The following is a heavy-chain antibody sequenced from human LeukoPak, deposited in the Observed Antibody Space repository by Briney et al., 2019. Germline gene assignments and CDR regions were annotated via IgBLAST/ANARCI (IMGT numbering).Heavy chain of an antibody. J-gene: IGHJ4*02. V-gene: IGHV1-18*01. CDR1: GYTFTSYG. CDR2: ISAYNGNT. CDR3: ASNYGGNMFSEEYYFDY. D-gene: IGHD4-23*01. Sequence: GASVKVSCKASGYTFTSYGISWVRQAPGQGLEWMGWISAYNGNTNYAQKLQGRVTMTTDTSTSTAYMELRSLRSDDTAVYYCASNYGGNMFSEEYYFDYWGQGTLVTVSS.